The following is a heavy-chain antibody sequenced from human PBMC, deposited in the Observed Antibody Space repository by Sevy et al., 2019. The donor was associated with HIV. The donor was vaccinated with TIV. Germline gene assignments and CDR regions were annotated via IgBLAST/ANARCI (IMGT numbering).Heavy chain of an antibody. Sequence: GESLKISCAASGFTFSSYGMHWVRQTPGKGLEWVAVIWYDGSNKYYAASVKGRFTISRDNSKNTLYLQMNSLRAEDTAVYYCARDKLPPVMVTMVRGALSYYFDYWGQGTLVTVSS. CDR1: GFTFSSYG. D-gene: IGHD3-10*01. CDR2: IWYDGSNK. V-gene: IGHV3-33*01. J-gene: IGHJ4*02. CDR3: ARDKLPPVMVTMVRGALSYYFDY.